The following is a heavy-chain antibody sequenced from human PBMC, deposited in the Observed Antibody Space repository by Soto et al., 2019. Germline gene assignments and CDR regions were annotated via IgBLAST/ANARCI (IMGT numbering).Heavy chain of an antibody. CDR1: GGTFSSYA. D-gene: IGHD6-19*01. Sequence: GASVRVSCKASGGTFSSYAISWVRQAPGQGLEWMGGIIPIFGTANYAQKFQGRVTITADESTSTAYMELSSLRSEDTAVYYCATQLGVAGTRYFDYWGQGTLVTVSS. V-gene: IGHV1-69*13. CDR3: ATQLGVAGTRYFDY. CDR2: IIPIFGTA. J-gene: IGHJ4*02.